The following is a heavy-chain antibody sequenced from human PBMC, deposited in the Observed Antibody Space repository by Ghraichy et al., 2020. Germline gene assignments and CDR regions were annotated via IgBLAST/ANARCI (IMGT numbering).Heavy chain of an antibody. D-gene: IGHD3-22*01. CDR1: GFTFTSYA. V-gene: IGHV3-23*01. J-gene: IGHJ6*03. CDR3: AKDLNSDSNYMDV. CDR2: ISGSCGGA. Sequence: GESLNISCAASGFTFTSYAMSWVRQAPGKGLEWVSGISGSCGGAYYADSVKGRFTISRDNSKNTLYLQMNSLRAEDRAVYYCAKDLNSDSNYMDVWGKGTTVTVSS.